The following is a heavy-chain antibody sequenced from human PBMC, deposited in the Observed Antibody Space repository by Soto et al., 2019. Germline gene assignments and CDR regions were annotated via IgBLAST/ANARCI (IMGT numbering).Heavy chain of an antibody. CDR3: ARDPSSPAAYYYCGMDV. Sequence: GGSLRLSCAASGFTFSSYWMHWVRQAPGKGLVWVSRINSDGSSTSYADSVKGRFTISRDNAKNTLYLQMNSLRAEDTAVYYCARDPSSPAAYYYCGMDVWGQGTTVTVSS. CDR2: INSDGSST. V-gene: IGHV3-74*01. J-gene: IGHJ6*02. CDR1: GFTFSSYW. D-gene: IGHD6-13*01.